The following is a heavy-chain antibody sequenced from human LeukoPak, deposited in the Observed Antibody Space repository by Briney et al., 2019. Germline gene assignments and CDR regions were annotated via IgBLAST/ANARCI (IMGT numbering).Heavy chain of an antibody. J-gene: IGHJ1*01. V-gene: IGHV3-23*01. CDR1: GFTFSNYA. CDR3: ASDPNGNYVGAFDFQR. D-gene: IGHD4-17*01. Sequence: PGGSLRLSCAASGFTFSNYALTWVRQAPGRGLEWVSSISGAGPYYADSVKGRFSISRDNYKNTLYLQMSSLRAEDTAVYYCASDPNGNYVGAFDFQRWGQGTLVTVSS. CDR2: ISGAGP.